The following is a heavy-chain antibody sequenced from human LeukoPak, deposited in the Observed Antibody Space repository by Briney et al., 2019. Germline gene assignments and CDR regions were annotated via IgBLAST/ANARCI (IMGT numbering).Heavy chain of an antibody. CDR2: IYYNGYT. J-gene: IGHJ5*02. Sequence: SDTLSLTCTVSGGSIGTYYWSWIRQPPGKGLEWLGYIYYNGYTDYNPSLKSRVTISVDTSKNQFSLKLSSVTAADTAVYYCARGHSSSWYPNWFDPWGQGTLVTVSS. CDR1: GGSIGTYY. CDR3: ARGHSSSWYPNWFDP. D-gene: IGHD6-13*01. V-gene: IGHV4-59*12.